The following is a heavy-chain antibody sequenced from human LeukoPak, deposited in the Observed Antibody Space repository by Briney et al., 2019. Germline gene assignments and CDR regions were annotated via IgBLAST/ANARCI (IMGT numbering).Heavy chain of an antibody. CDR1: GYTFTSYG. D-gene: IGHD3-9*01. Sequence: ASVKVSCKASGYTFTSYGISWVGQAPGQGLEWMGWISAYNGNTNYAQKLQGRVTMTTDTSTSTAYMELRSLRSDDTAVYYCARYMDDILTGYYLVAGGFEPRGPGTLVTVSS. CDR2: ISAYNGNT. CDR3: ARYMDDILTGYYLVAGGFEP. J-gene: IGHJ4*02. V-gene: IGHV1-18*01.